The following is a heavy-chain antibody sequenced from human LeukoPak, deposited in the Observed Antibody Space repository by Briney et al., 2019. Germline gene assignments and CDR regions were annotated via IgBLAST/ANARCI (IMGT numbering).Heavy chain of an antibody. D-gene: IGHD3-22*01. J-gene: IGHJ5*02. Sequence: SEPLSLTCTVSGGAISSYYWSWIRQPPGKGLEWIGYIYYTGSTNYNPSLKSRVTISADMSKNQFPLKLTSVTAADTAECYCAKDRGHCSDSTGYYHNWFDPWGQGTLVTVSS. CDR3: AKDRGHCSDSTGYYHNWFDP. CDR1: GGAISSYY. CDR2: IYYTGST. V-gene: IGHV4-59*01.